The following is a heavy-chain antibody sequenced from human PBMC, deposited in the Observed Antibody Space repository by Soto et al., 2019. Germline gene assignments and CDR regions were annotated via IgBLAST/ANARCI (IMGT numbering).Heavy chain of an antibody. CDR1: GFTFSSYS. Sequence: EVQLVESGGGLVKPGGSLRLSCAASGFTFSSYSMNWVRQAPGKGLAWVSSISSSSSYIYYADSVKGRFTISRDNAKNSLYLQMNSLRAEDTAVYYCATTVTANGAFDIWGQGTMVTVSS. V-gene: IGHV3-21*01. J-gene: IGHJ3*02. D-gene: IGHD4-17*01. CDR2: ISSSSSYI. CDR3: ATTVTANGAFDI.